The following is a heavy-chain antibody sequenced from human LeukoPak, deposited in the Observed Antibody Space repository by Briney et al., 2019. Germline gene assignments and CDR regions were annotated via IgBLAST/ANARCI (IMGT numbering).Heavy chain of an antibody. J-gene: IGHJ4*02. Sequence: PSETLSLTCAVYGGSFSGYYWSWIRQPPGKGLEWIGEINHSGSTNYNPSLKSRVTISVDTSKNQFSLKLSSVTAADTAVYYCARDRCSSTSCYYGVDYWGQGTLVTVSS. CDR3: ARDRCSSTSCYYGVDY. D-gene: IGHD2-2*01. CDR2: INHSGST. V-gene: IGHV4-34*01. CDR1: GGSFSGYY.